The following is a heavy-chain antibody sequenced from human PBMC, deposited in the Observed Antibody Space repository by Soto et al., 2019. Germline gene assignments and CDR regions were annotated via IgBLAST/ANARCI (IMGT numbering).Heavy chain of an antibody. CDR2: ISGSGGST. CDR3: AKIRHDFWSGYYGYGMDV. J-gene: IGHJ6*02. D-gene: IGHD3-3*01. V-gene: IGHV3-23*01. Sequence: GSLRLSCAASGFTFSSYAMSWVRQAPGKGLEWVSAISGSGGSTYYADSVKGRFTISRDNSKNTLYLQMNSLRAEDTAVYYCAKIRHDFWSGYYGYGMDVWGQGTTVTVSS. CDR1: GFTFSSYA.